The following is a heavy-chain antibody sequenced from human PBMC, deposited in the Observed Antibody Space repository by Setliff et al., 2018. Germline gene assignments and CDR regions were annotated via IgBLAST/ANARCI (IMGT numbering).Heavy chain of an antibody. V-gene: IGHV4-61*09. CDR1: GDSISSRTHY. CDR3: ATDGPVLNGDYIS. J-gene: IGHJ5*02. D-gene: IGHD3-10*01. Sequence: SETLSLTCTVSGDSISSRTHYWSWIRQPAGKGLEWIGQVYTSWSTNYNPSLKSRVTISLDTSKNQFSLNLSSLTAADTAVYYCATDGPVLNGDYISWGQGTLVTVSS. CDR2: VYTSWST.